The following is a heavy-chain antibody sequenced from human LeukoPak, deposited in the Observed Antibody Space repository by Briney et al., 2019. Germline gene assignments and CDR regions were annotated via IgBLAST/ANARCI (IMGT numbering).Heavy chain of an antibody. V-gene: IGHV1-2*04. CDR3: ARDPGYCSGGSCHPDAFDI. CDR2: INPNSGGT. D-gene: IGHD2-15*01. J-gene: IGHJ3*02. Sequence: ASVKVSCKVSGYTFTGYYMHWVRQAPGQGLEWMGWINPNSGGTNYAQKFQGWVTMTRDTSISTAYMELSRLRSDDTAVYYCARDPGYCSGGSCHPDAFDIWGQGTVVTVSS. CDR1: GYTFTGYY.